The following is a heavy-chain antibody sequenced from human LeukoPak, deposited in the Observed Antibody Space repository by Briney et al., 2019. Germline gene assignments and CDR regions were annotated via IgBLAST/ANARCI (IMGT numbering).Heavy chain of an antibody. CDR2: IYYSGST. V-gene: IGHV4-39*01. J-gene: IGHJ5*02. D-gene: IGHD3-3*01. CDR3: ARQYDFWSGYRNWFDP. Sequence: SETLSLTCTVSGGSISGSSYYWGWIRPPPGKGLEWIGSIYYSGSTYYNPSLKSRVTISVDTSMNQFSLKLSSVTAADTAVYYCARQYDFWSGYRNWFDPWGQGTLVTVSS. CDR1: GGSISGSSYY.